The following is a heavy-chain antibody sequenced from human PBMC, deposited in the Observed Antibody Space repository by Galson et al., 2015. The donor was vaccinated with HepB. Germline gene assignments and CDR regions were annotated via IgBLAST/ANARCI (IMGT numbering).Heavy chain of an antibody. D-gene: IGHD2-2*02. CDR1: EFTFSNYA. V-gene: IGHV3-23*01. Sequence: SLRLPCAASEFTFSNYAMSWVRQAPGKGLEWVSAISSTGGSTFYTDSVKGRFTISRDNSKNTLHLEMNSLRAEDTAVYYCAKLRTSSCYSTLNIWGQGTMVTVSS. J-gene: IGHJ3*02. CDR3: AKLRTSSCYSTLNI. CDR2: ISSTGGST.